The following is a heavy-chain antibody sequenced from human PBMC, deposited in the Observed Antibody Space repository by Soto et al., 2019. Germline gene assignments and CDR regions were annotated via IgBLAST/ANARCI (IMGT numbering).Heavy chain of an antibody. CDR3: ARDLQADY. CDR1: GYTFTSYA. J-gene: IGHJ4*02. CDR2: ITAANGNT. V-gene: IGHV1-3*01. Sequence: QVQLVQSGAEVKKPGASVKVSRKASGYTFTSYAMPWVRQAPGQRLEGMGWITAANGNTKYSQTFQGRVTITRDTSASTAYMELSSRRSEDTPVYSCARDLQADYWGQGTLVTVSS.